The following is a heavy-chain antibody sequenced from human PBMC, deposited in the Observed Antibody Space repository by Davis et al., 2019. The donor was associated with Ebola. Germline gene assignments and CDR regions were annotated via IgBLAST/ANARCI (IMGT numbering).Heavy chain of an antibody. CDR3: AREAGSGWANWFDP. V-gene: IGHV3-23*01. CDR1: GFTFSSYA. J-gene: IGHJ5*02. Sequence: GESLKISCAASGFTFSSYAMSWVRQAPGKGLEWVSAISGSGGSTYYADSVKGRFTISRDNSKNTLYLQMNSLRAEDTAVYYCAREAGSGWANWFDPWGQGTLVTVSS. D-gene: IGHD6-19*01. CDR2: ISGSGGST.